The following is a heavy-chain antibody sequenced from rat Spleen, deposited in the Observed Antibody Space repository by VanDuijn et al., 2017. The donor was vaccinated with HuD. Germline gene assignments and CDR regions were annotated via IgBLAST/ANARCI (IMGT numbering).Heavy chain of an antibody. CDR2: ISNDGSRT. Sequence: EVQLVESGGGLVQPGRSLKLSCTGSGFTFIGYGMAWVRQAPPRGLEWVATISNDGSRTYYRDSVEGRFTISRNNAKSTLYLQMDSLRSEDTATYYCASPVPYFDYWGQGVMVTVSS. J-gene: IGHJ2*01. CDR1: GFTFIGYG. V-gene: IGHV5-29*01. CDR3: ASPVPYFDY.